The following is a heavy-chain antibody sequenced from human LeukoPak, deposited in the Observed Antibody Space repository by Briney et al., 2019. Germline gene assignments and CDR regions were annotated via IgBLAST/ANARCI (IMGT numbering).Heavy chain of an antibody. CDR3: ARGGRVYAIVGYYDSTDAFDI. Sequence: ASVKVSCKASGYTFTSYYMHWVRQAPGQGLEWMGWINPNSGGTNYAQKFQGRVTMTRDTSISTAYMELSRLRSDDTAVYYCARGGRVYAIVGYYDSTDAFDIWGQGTMVTVSS. V-gene: IGHV1-2*02. J-gene: IGHJ3*02. D-gene: IGHD2-8*01. CDR2: INPNSGGT. CDR1: GYTFTSYY.